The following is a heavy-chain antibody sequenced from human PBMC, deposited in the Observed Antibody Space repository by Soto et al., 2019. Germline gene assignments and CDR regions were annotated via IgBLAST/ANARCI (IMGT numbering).Heavy chain of an antibody. D-gene: IGHD6-13*01. CDR2: ISAYNGNT. V-gene: IGHV1-18*01. CDR1: GYTFTSYG. J-gene: IGHJ6*03. CDR3: ARESSSSWNYYYYYMDV. Sequence: ASVKVSCKASGYTFTSYGISWVRQAPGQGLEWMGWISAYNGNTNYAQKLQGRVTMTTDTSTSTAYMELRSLRSDDTAVYYCARESSSSWNYYYYYMDVWGKGTTVTVSS.